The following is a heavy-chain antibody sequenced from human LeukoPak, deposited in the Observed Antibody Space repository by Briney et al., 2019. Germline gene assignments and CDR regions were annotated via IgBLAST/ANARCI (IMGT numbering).Heavy chain of an antibody. J-gene: IGHJ4*02. CDR3: ARVHTGFDY. CDR2: IYYSGST. CDR1: GASFSSGSYY. Sequence: SETLSLTCNVSGASFSSGSYYWSWIRQPPGKGLEWIGYIYYSGSTNYNPSLKSRVTISVDTSKNQFSLKLSSVTAADTAVYYCARVHTGFDYWGQGTLVTVSS. D-gene: IGHD1-14*01. V-gene: IGHV4-61*01.